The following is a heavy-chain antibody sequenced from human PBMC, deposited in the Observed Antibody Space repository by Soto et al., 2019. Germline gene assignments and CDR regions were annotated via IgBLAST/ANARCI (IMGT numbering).Heavy chain of an antibody. Sequence: QVQLVESGGGVVQPGRSRRLSCAASGFTFSSYAMHWVRQAPGKGLEWVALISYDGSNKYYADSVKGRFTISRDNSKNTLYLQMNSLRAEDTAVYYCARDKRDLRFLEWSYYFDYWGQGTLVTVSS. CDR1: GFTFSSYA. CDR2: ISYDGSNK. D-gene: IGHD3-3*01. V-gene: IGHV3-30-3*01. CDR3: ARDKRDLRFLEWSYYFDY. J-gene: IGHJ4*02.